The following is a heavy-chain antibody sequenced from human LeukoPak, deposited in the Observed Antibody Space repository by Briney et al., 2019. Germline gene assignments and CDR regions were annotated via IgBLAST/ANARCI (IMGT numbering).Heavy chain of an antibody. D-gene: IGHD3-22*01. CDR1: GGSISSYY. Sequence: SEALSLTCTVSGGSISSYYWSWIRQPPGKGLEWIGYIYYSGSTNYNPSLKSRVTISVDTSKNQFSLKLSSVTAADTAVYYCARSISSAFWFDPWGQGTLVTVSS. J-gene: IGHJ5*02. CDR2: IYYSGST. CDR3: ARSISSAFWFDP. V-gene: IGHV4-59*08.